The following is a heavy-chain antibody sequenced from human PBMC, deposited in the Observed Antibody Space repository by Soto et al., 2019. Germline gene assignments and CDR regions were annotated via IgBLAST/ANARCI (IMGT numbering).Heavy chain of an antibody. D-gene: IGHD6-13*01. J-gene: IGHJ4*02. Sequence: QVQLVESGGGVVQPGRSLRLSCAASGFTFSSYAMHWVRQAPGKGLEWVAVISYDGSNKYYADSVKGRFTISRDNSKNTLYLQMNSLRAEDTAVYYCAREPCSSSWYPHFDYWGQGTLVTVSS. CDR2: ISYDGSNK. CDR1: GFTFSSYA. CDR3: AREPCSSSWYPHFDY. V-gene: IGHV3-30-3*01.